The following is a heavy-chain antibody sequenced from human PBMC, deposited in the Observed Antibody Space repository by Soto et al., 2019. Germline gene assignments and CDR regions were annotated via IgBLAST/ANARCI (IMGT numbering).Heavy chain of an antibody. Sequence: QVQLVQSGAEVKKPGSSVKVSCKASGGTFSSYTISWVRQAPGQGLEWMGRIIPILGIANYAQKFQGRVTITADKSTSTAYMELSSLRSEDTAVYYCARDRLDDSRGYDDYWGQGTLVTVSS. V-gene: IGHV1-69*08. CDR2: IIPILGIA. CDR1: GGTFSSYT. CDR3: ARDRLDDSRGYDDY. J-gene: IGHJ4*02. D-gene: IGHD3-22*01.